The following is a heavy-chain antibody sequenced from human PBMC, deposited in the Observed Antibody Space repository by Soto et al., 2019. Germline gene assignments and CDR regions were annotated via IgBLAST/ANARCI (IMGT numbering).Heavy chain of an antibody. CDR2: VYTSGCT. CDR3: ARESTVVTLRTFDI. Sequence: SETLSLTCTVSGGSISSYFCSWIRQPAGKGLEWIGRVYTSGCTNYNPSLKSRVTMSVDTSKNQFSLKLSSVTAADTAVYYCARESTVVTLRTFDIWGQGTMVTVSS. CDR1: GGSISSYF. D-gene: IGHD2-21*02. J-gene: IGHJ3*02. V-gene: IGHV4-4*07.